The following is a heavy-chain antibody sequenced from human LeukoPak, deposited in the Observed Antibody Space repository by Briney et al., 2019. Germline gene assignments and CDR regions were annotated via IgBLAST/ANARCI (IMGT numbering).Heavy chain of an antibody. CDR2: IYTSGST. CDR3: ARENSGSYREFDY. Sequence: SETLSLTCTVSGGSISNYYWSWIRQPPGKGLEWIGRIYTSGSTNYNASLKSRVSMSVDTSKNQFSLKLSSVTAADTAVFYCARENSGSYREFDYWGQGTLVTVSS. D-gene: IGHD1-26*01. CDR1: GGSISNYY. V-gene: IGHV4-4*07. J-gene: IGHJ4*02.